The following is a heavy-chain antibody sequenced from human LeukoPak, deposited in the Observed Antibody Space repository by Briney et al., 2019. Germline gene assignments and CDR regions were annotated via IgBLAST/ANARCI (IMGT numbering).Heavy chain of an antibody. CDR2: ISTDGGGT. D-gene: IGHD3-10*01. V-gene: IGHV3-64*01. Sequence: GGSLRLSCAASGFTFSDYAMHWVRQAPGKGLEYVSAISTDGGGTYYVNSVKGRFTISRDNSKNTLYLQMGSLRAEDMAVYYCARYGSGSYYHYWGQGALVTVSS. J-gene: IGHJ4*02. CDR3: ARYGSGSYYHY. CDR1: GFTFSDYA.